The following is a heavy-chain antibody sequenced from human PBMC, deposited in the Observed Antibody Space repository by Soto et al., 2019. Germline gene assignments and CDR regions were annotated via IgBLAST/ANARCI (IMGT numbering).Heavy chain of an antibody. CDR3: EAPPDEYGSGVSWFNYGMDI. Sequence: GGSLRLSCLASGFTFSDFSMTWVRHVPWRGLEWVASLDGAGGSTYYAESVRGRFSISRDNSQNTLFLQMKRLTVDDTAIYYCEAPPDEYGSGVSWFNYGMDICGQGTTVTVSS. CDR1: GFTFSDFS. D-gene: IGHD3-10*01. J-gene: IGHJ6*02. V-gene: IGHV3-23*01. CDR2: LDGAGGST.